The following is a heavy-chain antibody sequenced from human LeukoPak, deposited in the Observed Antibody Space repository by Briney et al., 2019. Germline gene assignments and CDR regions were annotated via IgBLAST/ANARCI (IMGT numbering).Heavy chain of an antibody. CDR2: IYYTGST. V-gene: IGHV4-31*02. J-gene: IGHJ3*02. Sequence: SETLSLTCIGPGGSISSGGHYWSWIRQHPGKGLEWIGYIYYTGSTFYNPSLKSRVTISVDTSKNQFSLRLSSVTAADTAVYYCARGGRGAFDIWGQGTKVTVSP. CDR1: GGSISSGGHY. D-gene: IGHD1-26*01. CDR3: ARGGRGAFDI.